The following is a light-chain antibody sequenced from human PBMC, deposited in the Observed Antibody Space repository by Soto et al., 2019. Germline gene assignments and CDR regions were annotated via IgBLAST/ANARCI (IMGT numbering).Light chain of an antibody. CDR3: HQYNSCSLT. Sequence: DIQMTQSPSTLSVSLGERVTITCRASQSINNRLAWYQQKPGQAPRLVIYKTSDLASGVPSRFSGSGSGTDFSLTISSLQSDDFAPYYCHQYNSCSLTFGRGTRVEVK. CDR1: QSINNR. CDR2: KTS. V-gene: IGKV1-5*03. J-gene: IGKJ2*01.